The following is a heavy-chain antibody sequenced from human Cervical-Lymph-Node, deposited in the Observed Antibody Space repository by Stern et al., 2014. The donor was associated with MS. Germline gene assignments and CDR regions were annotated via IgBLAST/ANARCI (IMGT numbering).Heavy chain of an antibody. J-gene: IGHJ4*02. V-gene: IGHV1-46*01. CDR2: INPSGGST. D-gene: IGHD2-21*02. CDR3: XXGKXXXTAMTLDY. CDR1: GYTFTSYY. Sequence: LVESGAEVKKPGASVXVSCKASGYTFTSYYMHWVRQAPGQGLEWMGIINPSGGSTSYAQKFQGSVTMTRDTSTSTVYMELXSLRSXDXXXXXXXXGKXXXTAMTLDYWGQGTLVTVSS.